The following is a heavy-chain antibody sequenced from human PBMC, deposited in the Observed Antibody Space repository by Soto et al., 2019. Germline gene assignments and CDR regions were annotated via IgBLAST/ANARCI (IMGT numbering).Heavy chain of an antibody. Sequence: ASVKVSCKASGYTFASYGVSWVRRAPGQGLEWMAWISGYNGNTHYAEKFQGRVTLTTDTSTSTTYMELRSLRSDDTAVYYCARDERSAGQGSYGYFDHWGQGTLVTVSS. D-gene: IGHD6-19*01. V-gene: IGHV1-18*01. CDR2: ISGYNGNT. J-gene: IGHJ4*02. CDR1: GYTFASYG. CDR3: ARDERSAGQGSYGYFDH.